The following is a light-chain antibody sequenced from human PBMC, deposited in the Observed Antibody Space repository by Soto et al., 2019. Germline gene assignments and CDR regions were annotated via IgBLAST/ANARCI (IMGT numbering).Light chain of an antibody. V-gene: IGLV2-14*01. J-gene: IGLJ2*01. CDR1: SSDVGAYNY. Sequence: QSVLTQPASVSGSPGQSITISCNGSSSDVGAYNYVSWYQQYPGKAPKVIIFEVRKRPSGVSNRFSGSKSGNTASLTISGLQAEDEADYYCSSYAKSTTVIFGGGTKLTVL. CDR3: SSYAKSTTVI. CDR2: EVR.